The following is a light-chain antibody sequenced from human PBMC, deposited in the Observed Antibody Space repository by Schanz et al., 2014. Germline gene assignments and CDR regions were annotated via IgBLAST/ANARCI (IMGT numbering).Light chain of an antibody. CDR1: QRISSY. CDR3: QQSYNAPLT. Sequence: DVQMTQSPSSLSASVGDRVTITCRASQRISSYLNWYQQKPGKAPKFLIYAASNLQSGVPSRFSGSGSGTDFTLTISSLQPEDFATYYCQQSYNAPLTFGGGTKVEIK. J-gene: IGKJ4*01. CDR2: AAS. V-gene: IGKV1-39*01.